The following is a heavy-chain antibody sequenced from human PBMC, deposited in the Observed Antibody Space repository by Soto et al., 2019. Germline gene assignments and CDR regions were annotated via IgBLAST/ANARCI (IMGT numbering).Heavy chain of an antibody. CDR2: FIPVYRTL. V-gene: IGHV1-69*13. D-gene: IGHD3-3*01. CDR3: ATGVIWIGYFTVDS. CDR1: GGSFGKSA. Sequence: GASVKVSFKGSGGSFGKSAINWGRQTPGQGLEWLGGFIPVYRTLNYAQKFQGRVTITADESTGTAYMTLSSLASDDTAVYYCATGVIWIGYFTVDSWGQGTRVTV. J-gene: IGHJ4*02.